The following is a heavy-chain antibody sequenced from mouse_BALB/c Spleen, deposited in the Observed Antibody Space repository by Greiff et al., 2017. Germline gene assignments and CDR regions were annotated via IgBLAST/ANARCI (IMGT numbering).Heavy chain of an antibody. CDR1: GFSLTGYG. V-gene: IGHV2-6-7*01. D-gene: IGHD4-1*01. Sequence: VQRVESGPGLVAPSQSLSITCTVSGFSLTGYGVNWVRQPPGKGLEWLGMIWGDGSTDYNSALNSRLNISKDNSKSQVFLKMNSLQTDDTARYYCARDPGTGAMDYWGQGTSVTVSS. J-gene: IGHJ4*01. CDR3: ARDPGTGAMDY. CDR2: IWGDGST.